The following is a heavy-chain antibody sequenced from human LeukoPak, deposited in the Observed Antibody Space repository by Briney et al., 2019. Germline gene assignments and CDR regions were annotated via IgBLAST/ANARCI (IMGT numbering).Heavy chain of an antibody. V-gene: IGHV3-33*01. J-gene: IGHJ4*02. CDR2: IWYDGTNK. CDR1: GFTFSSYG. Sequence: GGSLRLSCAASGFTFSSYGMHWVRQAPGKGLEWVAVIWYDGTNKYYADSVKGRFTISRDNAKNSLYLQMNSLRAEDTALYYCARDLRVVITGSFDSWGQGTLVTVSS. D-gene: IGHD3-22*01. CDR3: ARDLRVVITGSFDS.